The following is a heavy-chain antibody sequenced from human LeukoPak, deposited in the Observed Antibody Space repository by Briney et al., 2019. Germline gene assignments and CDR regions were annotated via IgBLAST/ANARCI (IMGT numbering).Heavy chain of an antibody. J-gene: IGHJ4*02. CDR1: GGTFSSYA. D-gene: IGHD3-10*01. Sequence: GASVKVSCKASGGTFSSYAISWVRQAPGQGLEWMGGIIPIFGTANYAQKFQGRVTITADKSTSTAYMELSSLRSEDTAVYYCASDYYGSGSYYNSFDYWAREPWSPSPQ. CDR2: IIPIFGTA. CDR3: ASDYYGSGSYYNSFDY. V-gene: IGHV1-69*06.